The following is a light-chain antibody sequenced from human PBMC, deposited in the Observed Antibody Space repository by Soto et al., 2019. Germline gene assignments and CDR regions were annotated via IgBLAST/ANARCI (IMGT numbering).Light chain of an antibody. CDR2: DAS. CDR3: QQYSTYSWT. Sequence: GDRVTITCRASQSISSSLAWYHQKPGTAPKLLIYDASSLERGVPSRFSGSASGTEFTLTISSLQPDDFATYFCQQYSTYSWTFGQGTKVDI. CDR1: QSISSS. V-gene: IGKV1-5*01. J-gene: IGKJ1*01.